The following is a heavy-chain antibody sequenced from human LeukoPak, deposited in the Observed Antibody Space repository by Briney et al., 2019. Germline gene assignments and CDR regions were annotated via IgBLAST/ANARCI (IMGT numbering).Heavy chain of an antibody. J-gene: IGHJ6*02. D-gene: IGHD5-24*01. CDR3: ARDNGEGDGYNSFFSGYYGMDV. Sequence: SVKVSCKASGGTFSSYAISWVRQAPGQGLEWMGGIIPIFGTANYAQKFQGRVTITADKSMSTAYMELSSLRSEDTAVYYCARDNGEGDGYNSFFSGYYGMDVWGQGTTVTVSS. CDR2: IIPIFGTA. CDR1: GGTFSSYA. V-gene: IGHV1-69*06.